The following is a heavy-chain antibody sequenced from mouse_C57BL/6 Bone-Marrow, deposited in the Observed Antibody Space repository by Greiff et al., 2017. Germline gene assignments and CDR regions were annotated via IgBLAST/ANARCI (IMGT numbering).Heavy chain of an antibody. Sequence: VQLQQSGAELVKPGASVKLSCKASGYTFTSYWMQWVKQRPGQGLEWIGEIDPSDSYTNYNQKFKGKATLTVDTSSSTAYMQLSSLTSEDSAVYYCARVHYGSSRYFDVWGTGTTVTVSS. CDR2: IDPSDSYT. CDR3: ARVHYGSSRYFDV. J-gene: IGHJ1*03. CDR1: GYTFTSYW. D-gene: IGHD1-1*01. V-gene: IGHV1-50*01.